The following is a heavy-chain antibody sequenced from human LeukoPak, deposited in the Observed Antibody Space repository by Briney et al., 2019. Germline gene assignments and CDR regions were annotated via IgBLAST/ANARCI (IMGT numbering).Heavy chain of an antibody. V-gene: IGHV1-2*02. J-gene: IGHJ3*02. Sequence: GASVKVSCKASGYTFTGDYMHWVRQAPGQGLEWMGWINPNSGGTNYAQKFQGRVTMTRDTSISTAYMELSRLRSDDTAVYYCARVRAGLITMDAFDIWGQGTMVTVSS. CDR1: GYTFTGDY. D-gene: IGHD3-10*01. CDR2: INPNSGGT. CDR3: ARVRAGLITMDAFDI.